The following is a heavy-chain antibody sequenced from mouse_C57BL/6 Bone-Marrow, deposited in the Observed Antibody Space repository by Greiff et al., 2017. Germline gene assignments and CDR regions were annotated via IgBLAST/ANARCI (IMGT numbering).Heavy chain of an antibody. CDR1: GFTFSSYG. CDR3: ARHNLYYAMDY. CDR2: ISSGGSYT. V-gene: IGHV5-6*01. J-gene: IGHJ4*01. Sequence: EVMLVESGGDLVKPGGSLKLSCAASGFTFSSYGMSWVRQTPDKRLAWVATISSGGSYTYYPDSVKGRFTISRDNAKNTLYLQMSSLKSEDTAMYYCARHNLYYAMDYWGQGTSVTVSS.